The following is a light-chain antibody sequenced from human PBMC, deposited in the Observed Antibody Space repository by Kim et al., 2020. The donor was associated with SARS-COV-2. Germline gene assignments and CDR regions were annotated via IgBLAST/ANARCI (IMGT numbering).Light chain of an antibody. Sequence: GQSITISCSGTTSAIGSYNYVSWYQQPPGKAPKLMIYDVSERPSGVSVRFSGSKSGNTASMTISGLQAEDEADYYCNSFTSGNTRVFGTGTKVTVL. CDR3: NSFTSGNTRV. CDR2: DVS. J-gene: IGLJ1*01. CDR1: TSAIGSYNY. V-gene: IGLV2-14*04.